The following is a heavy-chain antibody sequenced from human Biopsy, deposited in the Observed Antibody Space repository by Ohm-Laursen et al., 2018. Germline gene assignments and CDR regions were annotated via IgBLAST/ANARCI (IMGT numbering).Heavy chain of an antibody. CDR3: AATSTLYYYYYAMDV. V-gene: IGHV1-58*01. J-gene: IGHJ6*02. Sequence: SVRVSCKASGFTFSSSAVQWVRQARGQRLEWIGWIVVGSGHTNYAQKFQERVTITRDMSTSTAYMELTSLRSEDTAAYYCAATSTLYYYYYAMDVWDQGTTITVSS. CDR1: GFTFSSSA. CDR2: IVVGSGHT.